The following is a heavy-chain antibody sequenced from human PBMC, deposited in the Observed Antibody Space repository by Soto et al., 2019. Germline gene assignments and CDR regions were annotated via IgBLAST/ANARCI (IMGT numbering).Heavy chain of an antibody. CDR3: ARGVVVATTAWFDP. CDR2: IDWDDDK. J-gene: IGHJ5*02. D-gene: IGHD2-15*01. V-gene: IGHV2-70*01. CDR1: GFSLTTSGMS. Sequence: SGPTLVNPTQTLTLTCTFSGFSLTTSGMSVSWIRQPPGKALEWLALIDWDDDKYYSTSLKTRLTISTDTSKNQVVLTMTNMDPVDTATYYCARGVVVATTAWFDPWGQGTLVTGSS.